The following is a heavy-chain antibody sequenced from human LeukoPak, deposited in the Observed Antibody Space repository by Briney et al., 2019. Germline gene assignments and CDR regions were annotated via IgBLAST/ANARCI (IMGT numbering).Heavy chain of an antibody. CDR1: GFSFSTYW. J-gene: IGHJ4*02. CDR3: ARSEMAATLGY. D-gene: IGHD5-24*01. Sequence: PGGSLRLSCAASGFSFSTYWMHWVRQAPGEGLVWVSRINNDGSSTSYADSVKGRFTISRDNAKNTLYLQMNSLRAEDAAVYYCARSEMAATLGYWGQGTLVTVSS. V-gene: IGHV3-74*01. CDR2: INNDGSST.